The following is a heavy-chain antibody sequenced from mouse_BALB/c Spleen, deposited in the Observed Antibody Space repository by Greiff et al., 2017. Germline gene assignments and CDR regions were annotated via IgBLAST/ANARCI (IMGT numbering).Heavy chain of an antibody. CDR2: IYPGNSDT. CDR3: TKAYYGSSSSFDV. CDR1: GYTFTSYW. V-gene: IGHV1-5*01. J-gene: IGHJ1*01. Sequence: EVQLQQSGTVLARPGASVKMSCKASGYTFTSYWMHWVKQRPGQGLEWIGAIYPGNSDTSYNQKFKGKAKLTAVTSTSTAYMELSSLTNEDSAVYYCTKAYYGSSSSFDVWGAGTTVTVSS. D-gene: IGHD1-1*01.